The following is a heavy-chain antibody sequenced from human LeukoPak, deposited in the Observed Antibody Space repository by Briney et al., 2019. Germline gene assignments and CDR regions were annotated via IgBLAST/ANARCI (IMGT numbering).Heavy chain of an antibody. D-gene: IGHD3-10*01. V-gene: IGHV4-59*01. CDR1: GGSISDNY. CDR2: IYYTGST. CDR3: ARRYGSGRFDF. J-gene: IGHJ4*02. Sequence: SETLSLTCTVSGGSISDNYWSWIRQPPGKGLEWIGYIYYTGSTNYNSSLRSRVSISVDTSKNPFSLKVNSVTAADTAVYYCARRYGSGRFDFWGQGTLVTVSS.